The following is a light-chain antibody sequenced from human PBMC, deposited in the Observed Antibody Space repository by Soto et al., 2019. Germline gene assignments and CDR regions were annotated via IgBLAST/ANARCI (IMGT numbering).Light chain of an antibody. J-gene: IGKJ3*01. CDR1: QSVSSSY. CDR2: GAS. Sequence: EIVLTQSPGTLSLSPGERATLSCRASQSVSSSYLDWYQQKPDQAPRNLIYGASGSATGVPDRFSGSGSGKDFTLTISRLEPEDFSVYYCQQYRSSPLFTFGPGTKVDIK. V-gene: IGKV3-20*01. CDR3: QQYRSSPLFT.